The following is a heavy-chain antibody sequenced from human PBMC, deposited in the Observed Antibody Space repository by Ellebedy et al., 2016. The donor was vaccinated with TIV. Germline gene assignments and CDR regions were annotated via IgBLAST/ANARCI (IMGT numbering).Heavy chain of an antibody. J-gene: IGHJ3*01. CDR2: FYHSGNT. Sequence: SETLSLXXTVSGDPITDYYWCWIRQAPGKGLEWIGFFYHSGNTNYNPSLKSRVTMSMDTSKKNIYLKLTSVTAADSAVYYCARDLGLIDAFDVWGQGTRVTVSS. CDR3: ARDLGLIDAFDV. CDR1: GDPITDYY. V-gene: IGHV4-59*01.